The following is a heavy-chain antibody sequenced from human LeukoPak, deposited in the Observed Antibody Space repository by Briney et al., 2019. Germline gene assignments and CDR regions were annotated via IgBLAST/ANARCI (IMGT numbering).Heavy chain of an antibody. CDR3: ARASFYDTGGYYSDY. CDR1: GGSISSSSYY. CDR2: IYYSGST. V-gene: IGHV4-39*01. J-gene: IGHJ4*02. D-gene: IGHD3-22*01. Sequence: SETLSLTCTVSGGSISSSSYYWGWIRQPPRKGLEWIGSIYYSGSTYYNPSLKSRVTISVDTSKNQFSLKLSSVTAADTAVYYCARASFYDTGGYYSDYWGQGTLVTVSS.